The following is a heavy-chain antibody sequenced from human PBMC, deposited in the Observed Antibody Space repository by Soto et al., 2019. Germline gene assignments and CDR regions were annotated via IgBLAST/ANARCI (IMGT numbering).Heavy chain of an antibody. Sequence: EVQLVESGGGLVQPGGSLRLSCAASGFTFRNFWMSWVRQAPGKGLEWVANIKPDGSEKKYVDSVKGRFTISRDNAKNSLYLQMNSLRDDDTAVYYCARVSQQLPHMYNWFDPWGQGALLIVSS. D-gene: IGHD4-4*01. V-gene: IGHV3-7*01. J-gene: IGHJ5*02. CDR2: IKPDGSEK. CDR1: GFTFRNFW. CDR3: ARVSQQLPHMYNWFDP.